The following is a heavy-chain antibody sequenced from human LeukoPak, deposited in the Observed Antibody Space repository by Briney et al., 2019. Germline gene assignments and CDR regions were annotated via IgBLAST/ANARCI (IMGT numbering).Heavy chain of an antibody. CDR2: IIPIFGTA. D-gene: IGHD1/OR15-1a*01. J-gene: IGHJ4*02. Sequence: ASVKVSCKASGGTFSSYAISWVRQAPGQGLEWMGGIIPIFGTANYAQKFQGRVTITADESTSTAYMELSSLRSEDTAVYYCARGTLTGTGSDYWGQGTLVTVSS. V-gene: IGHV1-69*13. CDR1: GGTFSSYA. CDR3: ARGTLTGTGSDY.